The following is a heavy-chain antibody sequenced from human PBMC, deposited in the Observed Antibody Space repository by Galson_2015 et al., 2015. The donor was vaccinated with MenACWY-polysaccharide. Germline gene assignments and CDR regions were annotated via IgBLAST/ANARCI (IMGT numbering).Heavy chain of an antibody. CDR1: GFSMTSYA. J-gene: IGHJ4*02. Sequence: SLRLSCAASGFSMTSYAVNWVRQAPGKGLEWVGVISGSGIDIRYADSVKGRFTISRDTSKSALYLQMDSVRAEDTAKYYCAKSSQWGAAAVGSFDHWGQGTLGTVSS. V-gene: IGHV3-23*01. CDR3: AKSSQWGAAAVGSFDH. D-gene: IGHD6-13*01. CDR2: ISGSGIDI.